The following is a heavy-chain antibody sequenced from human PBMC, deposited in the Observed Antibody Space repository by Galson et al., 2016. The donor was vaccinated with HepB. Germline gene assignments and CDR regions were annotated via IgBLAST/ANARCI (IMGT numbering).Heavy chain of an antibody. V-gene: IGHV4-59*11. CDR1: GGSISSHY. Sequence: SETLSLTCTVSGGSISSHYWSWIRQPPGKGLEWIGYIYYSGDTNYNPSLRSRVTMSVDTSKNHFSPKLRSVTAADTALYYCARLPGLIYRLDVWDQGTTVTVSS. D-gene: IGHD1-14*01. CDR2: IYYSGDT. CDR3: ARLPGLIYRLDV. J-gene: IGHJ6*02.